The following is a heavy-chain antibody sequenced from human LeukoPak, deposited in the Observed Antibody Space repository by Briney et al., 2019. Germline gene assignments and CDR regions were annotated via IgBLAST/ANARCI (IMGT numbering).Heavy chain of an antibody. CDR1: GYSFSNYW. CDR3: ARRHDTVDAFDI. Sequence: AASLKISCKGSGYSFSNYWIAWVRLIPGKGLEWMGIILPGDSNIRYSPSFQGQVTISGDKSITTAYLQWSSLKASDTAMYYCARRHDTVDAFDIWGQGTMVTVSS. J-gene: IGHJ3*02. CDR2: ILPGDSNI. D-gene: IGHD1-1*01. V-gene: IGHV5-51*01.